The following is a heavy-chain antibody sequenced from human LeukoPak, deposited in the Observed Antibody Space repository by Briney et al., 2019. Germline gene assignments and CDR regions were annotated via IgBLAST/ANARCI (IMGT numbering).Heavy chain of an antibody. V-gene: IGHV3-11*01. J-gene: IGHJ3*02. CDR3: AIGEGITPRKAFDI. CDR1: GFTFSDYY. CDR2: ISSSGSTI. D-gene: IGHD1-14*01. Sequence: GGSLRLSCAASGFTFSDYYMSWIRQAPGKGLEWVSYISSSGSTIYYADSVKGRFTISRDNAKNSLYLQMNSLRAEDTAVYYCAIGEGITPRKAFDIWGQGTMVTVSS.